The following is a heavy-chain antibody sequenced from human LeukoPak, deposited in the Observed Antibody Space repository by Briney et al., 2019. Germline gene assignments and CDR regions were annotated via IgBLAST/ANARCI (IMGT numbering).Heavy chain of an antibody. V-gene: IGHV4-61*02. J-gene: IGHJ5*02. CDR3: ARGEQQGGSWFDP. CDR2: IYTSGST. CDR1: GGSISSSSYY. D-gene: IGHD6-13*01. Sequence: SETLSLTCTVSGGSISSSSYYWSWIRQPAGKGLEWIGRIYTSGSTNYNPSLKSRVTMSVDTSKNQFSLKLSSVTAADTAVYYCARGEQQGGSWFDPWGQGTLVTVSS.